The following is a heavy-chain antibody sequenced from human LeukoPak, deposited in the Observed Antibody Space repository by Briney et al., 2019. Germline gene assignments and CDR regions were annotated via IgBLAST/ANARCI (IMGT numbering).Heavy chain of an antibody. D-gene: IGHD3-9*01. CDR1: GFTVSSNY. CDR2: IYSGGST. V-gene: IGHV3-66*01. J-gene: IGHJ4*02. Sequence: GGSLRLSCAVSGFTVSSNYMSWVRQAPGKWLGWVSVIYSGGSTYYPDSVKGRFTISRDNSKNTLYLQMNSLRAEDTAVYYCARSNGFDWSQYYFDYWGQGTLVTVSS. CDR3: ARSNGFDWSQYYFDY.